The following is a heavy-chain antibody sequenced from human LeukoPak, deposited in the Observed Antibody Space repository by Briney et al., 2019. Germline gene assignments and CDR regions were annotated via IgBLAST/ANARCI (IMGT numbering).Heavy chain of an antibody. D-gene: IGHD3-22*01. Sequence: GGSLRLSCAASGFTFSSYAMSWVRQAPGKGLEWVANINQDGSEKYYVDSVKGRFTISRDNAKNSLYLQMNSLRAEDTAVYYCARGHYYDSRIFDYWGQGTLVTVSS. J-gene: IGHJ4*02. V-gene: IGHV3-7*01. CDR1: GFTFSSYA. CDR2: INQDGSEK. CDR3: ARGHYYDSRIFDY.